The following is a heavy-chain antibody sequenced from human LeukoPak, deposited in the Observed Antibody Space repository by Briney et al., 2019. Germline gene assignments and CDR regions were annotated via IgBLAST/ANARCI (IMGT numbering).Heavy chain of an antibody. Sequence: GGSLRLSCAASGLTFSNYGMAWVRQAPGKGLEWVSIIYSSDATYYADSVKGRFTVSRDKAKNTLYLQMNSLRADDTAVYYCARETPGSRVFDSWGQGTLVTVSS. D-gene: IGHD1-14*01. V-gene: IGHV3-66*01. J-gene: IGHJ4*02. CDR1: GLTFSNYG. CDR3: ARETPGSRVFDS. CDR2: IYSSDAT.